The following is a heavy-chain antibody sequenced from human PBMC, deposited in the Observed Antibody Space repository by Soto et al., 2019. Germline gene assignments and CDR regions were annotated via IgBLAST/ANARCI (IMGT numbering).Heavy chain of an antibody. D-gene: IGHD2-8*02. J-gene: IGHJ5*02. V-gene: IGHV1-46*03. CDR3: ARSTGTHADCFVNWYDP. Sequence: QVQLVQSGTEVKQPGTSVKVSCMASGYSFARYFIHWVRQAPWQGLEWVAIINPDDGATGSAQNLQGRVTVTSDTSTGTVYMALSSLTSDDTAVYYCARSTGTHADCFVNWYDPWGQGPLVIVSS. CDR2: INPDDGAT. CDR1: GYSFARYF.